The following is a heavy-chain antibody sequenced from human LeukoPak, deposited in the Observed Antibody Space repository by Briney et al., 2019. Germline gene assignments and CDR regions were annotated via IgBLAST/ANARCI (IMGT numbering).Heavy chain of an antibody. J-gene: IGHJ4*02. Sequence: LETLSLTCTVSGVSISSYYWSWIRQPPGKGLEWIGYIYYTGSTNYNPSLNSRVTITLDPSKNQFSLKLTSVTAADTAVYYCARGYNIAWAYFDCWGQGTLVTVSS. CDR3: ARGYNIAWAYFDC. CDR1: GVSISSYY. V-gene: IGHV4-59*01. CDR2: IYYTGST. D-gene: IGHD1-14*01.